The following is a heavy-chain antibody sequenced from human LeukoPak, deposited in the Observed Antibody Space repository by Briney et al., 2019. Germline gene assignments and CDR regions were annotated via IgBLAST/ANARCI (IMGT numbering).Heavy chain of an antibody. Sequence: GASVKVSCKASGGTFSSYAISWVRQAPGQGLEWMGGIIPIFGTANYAQKFQGRVTITADKSTSTAYMELSSLRSEDTVVYYCARSIVVVVAATHYYYGMDVWGKGATVTVSS. V-gene: IGHV1-69*06. CDR2: IIPIFGTA. D-gene: IGHD2-15*01. CDR3: ARSIVVVVAATHYYYGMDV. CDR1: GGTFSSYA. J-gene: IGHJ6*04.